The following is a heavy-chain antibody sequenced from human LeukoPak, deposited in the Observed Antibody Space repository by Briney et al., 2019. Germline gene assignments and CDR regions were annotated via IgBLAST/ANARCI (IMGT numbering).Heavy chain of an antibody. V-gene: IGHV3-9*01. D-gene: IGHD1-14*01. Sequence: GGSLRLSCAASGFTFDDYAMHWVRQAPGKGLEWVSGISWNSGSIGYADSVKGRFTISRDNAKNSLYLQMNSLRAEDTALYYCAKDPGDWGQGTLVTVCS. J-gene: IGHJ4*02. CDR3: AKDPGD. CDR2: ISWNSGSI. CDR1: GFTFDDYA.